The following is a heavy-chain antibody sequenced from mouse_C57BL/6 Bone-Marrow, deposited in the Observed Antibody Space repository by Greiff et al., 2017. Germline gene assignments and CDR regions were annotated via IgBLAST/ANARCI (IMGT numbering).Heavy chain of an antibody. V-gene: IGHV14-4*01. CDR3: TPAYYSNYWYFDV. Sequence: VQLQQSGAELVRPGASVKLSCTASGFNIKDDYMHWVKQRPEQGLEWIGWIDPENGDTEYASKFQGKATITADTSSNTAYLQLSSLTSEDSAVYYCTPAYYSNYWYFDVWGTGTTVTVSS. CDR1: GFNIKDDY. D-gene: IGHD2-5*01. J-gene: IGHJ1*03. CDR2: IDPENGDT.